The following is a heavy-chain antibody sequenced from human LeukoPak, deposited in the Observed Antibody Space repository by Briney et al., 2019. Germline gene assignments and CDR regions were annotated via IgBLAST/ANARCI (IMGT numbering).Heavy chain of an antibody. CDR1: GYTFTSYY. J-gene: IGHJ4*02. V-gene: IGHV1-46*01. Sequence: ASVKVSCKASGYTFTSYYMHWVRRAPGQGLEWMGIINPSGGSTSYAQKFQGRVTMTRDRSTSTVYMEMSRLRSEETAVYYCARDPGMVRGVIRTFDYWGQGTLVTVSS. D-gene: IGHD3-10*01. CDR3: ARDPGMVRGVIRTFDY. CDR2: INPSGGST.